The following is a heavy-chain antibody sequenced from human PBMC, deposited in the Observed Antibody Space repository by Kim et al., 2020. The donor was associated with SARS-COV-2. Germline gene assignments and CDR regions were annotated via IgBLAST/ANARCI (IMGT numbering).Heavy chain of an antibody. CDR3: GRYCSGGSCYSKVRDAFDI. V-gene: IGHV4-4*02. CDR2: IYHSGST. D-gene: IGHD2-15*01. CDR1: GGSISSSNW. J-gene: IGHJ3*02. Sequence: SETLSLTCAVSGGSISSSNWWSWVRQPPGKGLEWIGEIYHSGSTNYNPSLKSRVTISVDKSKNQFSLKLSSVTAADTAVYYCGRYCSGGSCYSKVRDAFDIWGQGTMVTVSS.